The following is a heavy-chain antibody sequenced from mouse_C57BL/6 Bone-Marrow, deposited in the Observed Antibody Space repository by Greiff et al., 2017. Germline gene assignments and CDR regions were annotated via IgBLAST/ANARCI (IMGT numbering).Heavy chain of an antibody. CDR2: ISSGGSYT. D-gene: IGHD1-1*01. CDR1: GFTFSSYG. J-gene: IGHJ3*01. Sequence: EVQLVESGGDLVKPGGSLKLSCAASGFTFSSYGMSWVRQTPDKRLEWVATISSGGSYTYYPDSVKGRFTISRDNAKNTLYLQMSSLKSEDTAMYYCARHDYGTWFAYWGQGTRVTVSA. V-gene: IGHV5-6*01. CDR3: ARHDYGTWFAY.